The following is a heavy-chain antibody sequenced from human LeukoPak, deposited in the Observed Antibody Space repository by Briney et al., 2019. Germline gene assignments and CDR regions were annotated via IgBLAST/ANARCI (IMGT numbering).Heavy chain of an antibody. CDR1: GFTICGFA. CDR3: ARYGDYGGYYFDY. CDR2: IGSDYKT. V-gene: IGHV3-23*01. D-gene: IGHD4-17*01. Sequence: GGSLRLSCAASGFTICGFAMTWVRQAPGKGLEWVSSIGSDYKTHYSESVKGRFAISRDNSQSTVFLQMNSLRAEDTAVYYCARYGDYGGYYFDYWGQGTQVTVSS. J-gene: IGHJ4*02.